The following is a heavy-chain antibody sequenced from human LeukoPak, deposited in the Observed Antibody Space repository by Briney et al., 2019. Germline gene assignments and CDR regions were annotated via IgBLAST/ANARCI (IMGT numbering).Heavy chain of an antibody. D-gene: IGHD3-9*01. CDR3: AKVAYYDILTGYYMSAFDI. Sequence: GGSLRLSCAASGFTFSSYWMHWVRQAPGKGLVWVANIKQNGSEKYYVDSVKGRFTISNDNTKNSLYLQMNSLRAEDTAVYYCAKVAYYDILTGYYMSAFDIWGQGTMVTVSS. CDR1: GFTFSSYW. J-gene: IGHJ3*02. CDR2: IKQNGSEK. V-gene: IGHV3-7*03.